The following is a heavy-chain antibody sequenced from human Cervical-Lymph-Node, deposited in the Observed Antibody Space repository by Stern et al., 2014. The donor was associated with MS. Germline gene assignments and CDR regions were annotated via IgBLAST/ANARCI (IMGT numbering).Heavy chain of an antibody. CDR2: FDPEDGET. CDR1: GYTLTELS. D-gene: IGHD3-3*01. CDR3: AIDRDDFRSGYSAPTKGYGLDV. Sequence: QVQLVQSGAEVKKPGASVKVSCKVSGYTLTELSMHWVRQAPGKGLEWMGGFDPEDGETNYAQKFQGRVTMTEDTSTDTAYMELSSLRSEDTAVYYCAIDRDDFRSGYSAPTKGYGLDVWGQGTTVTVTS. J-gene: IGHJ6*02. V-gene: IGHV1-24*01.